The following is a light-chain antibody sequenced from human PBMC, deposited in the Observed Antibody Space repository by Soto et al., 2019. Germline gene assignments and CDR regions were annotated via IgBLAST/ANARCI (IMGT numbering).Light chain of an antibody. CDR1: QGISSY. Sequence: DIQLTQSPSFLSASAGDRVTITCRASQGISSYLAWYQQKPGKAPKFLIYAASTLQSGVPSRFSGSGSGTEFTLTISSLQPEDFATYNCQQFNSYPLTFGGGTKVEIK. V-gene: IGKV1-9*01. J-gene: IGKJ4*01. CDR3: QQFNSYPLT. CDR2: AAS.